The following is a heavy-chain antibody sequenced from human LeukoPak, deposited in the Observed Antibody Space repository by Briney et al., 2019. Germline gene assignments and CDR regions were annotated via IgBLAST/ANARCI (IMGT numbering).Heavy chain of an antibody. CDR3: AKGRFYYDSSGYLDY. Sequence: GSLRLSCAASGYIFSSYAMNWVRQAPGKGLEWVSAISGSGGSTYYADSVKGRFTISRDNSKNTLYLQMNSLRAEDTAVYYCAKGRFYYDSSGYLDYGGQGTLVTVSS. J-gene: IGHJ4*02. CDR2: ISGSGGST. D-gene: IGHD3-22*01. V-gene: IGHV3-23*01. CDR1: GYIFSSYA.